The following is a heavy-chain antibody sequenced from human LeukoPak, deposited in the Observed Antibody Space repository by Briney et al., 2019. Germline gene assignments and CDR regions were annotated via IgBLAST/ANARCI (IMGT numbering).Heavy chain of an antibody. J-gene: IGHJ5*02. CDR1: GYTFTGYY. Sequence: ASVKVSCKASGYTFTGYYMHWGRQAPGQGLEWMGWINPNSGGTNYAQKFQGRVTMTRDTSISTAYMELSRLRSDDTAVYYCARETAAEPSFDPWGQGTLVTVSS. CDR2: INPNSGGT. V-gene: IGHV1-2*02. D-gene: IGHD6-13*01. CDR3: ARETAAEPSFDP.